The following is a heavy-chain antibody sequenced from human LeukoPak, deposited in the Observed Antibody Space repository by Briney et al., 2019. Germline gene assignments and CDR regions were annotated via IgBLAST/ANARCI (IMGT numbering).Heavy chain of an antibody. J-gene: IGHJ4*02. V-gene: IGHV4-61*02. CDR3: ARGGGAAAGQRFDY. CDR1: GGSISSGSYY. CDR2: IYASGST. Sequence: SETLSLTCTVSGGSISSGSYYWSWIRQPAGKGLEWIGRIYASGSTNYNPSLKSRVTISVDTSKNQFSLKLSSVTAADTAVYYCARGGGAAAGQRFDYWGQGTLVTVSS. D-gene: IGHD6-13*01.